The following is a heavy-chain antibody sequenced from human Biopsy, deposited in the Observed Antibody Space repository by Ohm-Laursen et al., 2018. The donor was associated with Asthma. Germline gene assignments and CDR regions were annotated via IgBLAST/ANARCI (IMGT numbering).Heavy chain of an antibody. CDR2: HDHEEGGT. CDR1: EYSLTDLS. CDR3: ARCQVGYSSGWSLLLKKIYYSGMDV. Sequence: GASVKVSCKISEYSLTDLSMHWVRQAPGQGLEWMGGHDHEEGGTVNARRFQGRVTITADESTSTAYMEVTSLRSEDTAIYYCARCQVGYSSGWSLLLKKIYYSGMDVWGQGTAVTVSS. D-gene: IGHD6-19*01. J-gene: IGHJ6*02. V-gene: IGHV1-24*01.